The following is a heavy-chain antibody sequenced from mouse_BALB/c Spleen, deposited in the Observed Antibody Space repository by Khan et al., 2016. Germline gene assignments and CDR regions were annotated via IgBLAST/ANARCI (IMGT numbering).Heavy chain of an antibody. CDR3: ARNGNRYERTWFAY. Sequence: EVQLQESGPGLVKPSQSLSLTCTVTGYSITSDYAWNWIRQFPGNKLEWMGYISYSGSTSYNPSPKSRISITRDTSKNQFFLQLNSVTTEDTATYYCARNGNRYERTWFAYWGQGTLVTVSA. J-gene: IGHJ3*01. V-gene: IGHV3-2*02. CDR2: ISYSGST. D-gene: IGHD2-14*01. CDR1: GYSITSDYA.